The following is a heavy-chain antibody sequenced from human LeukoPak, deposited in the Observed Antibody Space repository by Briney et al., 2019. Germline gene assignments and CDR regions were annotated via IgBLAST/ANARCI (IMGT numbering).Heavy chain of an antibody. V-gene: IGHV1-18*01. J-gene: IGHJ4*02. CDR1: GYTFTTNG. CDR3: ARDEGARTYYGSGIFDY. D-gene: IGHD3-10*01. CDR2: FSAYNGHR. Sequence: ASVKLSCKASGYTFTTNGISWVRQAPGPGLKWMGWFSAYNGHRNSAQKFQGRVTMTTDTSTSTAYIELRSLTSDDTAVYYCARDEGARTYYGSGIFDYWGQGTGAPVTA.